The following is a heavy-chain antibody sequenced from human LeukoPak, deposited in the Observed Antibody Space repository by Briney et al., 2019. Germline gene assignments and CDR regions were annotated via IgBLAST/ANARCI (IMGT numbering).Heavy chain of an antibody. J-gene: IGHJ3*02. V-gene: IGHV4-34*01. CDR2: INHSGST. D-gene: IGHD2-8*01. CDR1: GGSFSGYY. CDR3: ARSNGEPDAFDI. Sequence: SETLSLTCAVYGGSFSGYYWSWIRQPPGKGLEWIGEINHSGSTNYNPSLRSRVTISVDTSKNQFSLKLSSVTAADTAVYYCARSNGEPDAFDIWGQGTMVTVSS.